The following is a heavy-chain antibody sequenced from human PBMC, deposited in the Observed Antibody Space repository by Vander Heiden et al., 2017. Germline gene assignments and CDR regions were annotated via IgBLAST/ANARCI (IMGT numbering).Heavy chain of an antibody. D-gene: IGHD3-22*01. CDR3: ASPSKDDSSGYYWDYYYGMDV. J-gene: IGHJ6*02. Sequence: SVKGRFTISRDNAKNTLYLQMNSLGAEDTAVYYCASPSKDDSSGYYWDYYYGMDVWGQGTTVTVSS. V-gene: IGHV3-74*01.